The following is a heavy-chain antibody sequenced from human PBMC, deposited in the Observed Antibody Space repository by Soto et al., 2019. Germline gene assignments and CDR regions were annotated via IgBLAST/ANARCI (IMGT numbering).Heavy chain of an antibody. J-gene: IGHJ6*02. CDR2: ISYDGGNK. V-gene: IGHV3-30*18. CDR3: AKDVAAAGTSYYYYGMDV. D-gene: IGHD6-13*01. Sequence: PGGSLRLSCAASGFTFSSYGMHWVRQAPGKGLEWVAVISYDGGNKYYADSVKGRFTISRDNSKNTLYLQMNSLRAEDTAVYYCAKDVAAAGTSYYYYGMDVWGQGTTVTVSS. CDR1: GFTFSSYG.